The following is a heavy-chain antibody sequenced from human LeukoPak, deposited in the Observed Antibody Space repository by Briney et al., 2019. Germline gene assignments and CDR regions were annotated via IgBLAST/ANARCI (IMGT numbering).Heavy chain of an antibody. D-gene: IGHD4-17*01. CDR2: ISGGGVST. J-gene: IGHJ4*02. CDR3: AKEKGYSDPAYYFDY. Sequence: GGSLRLSCAASGFTFSSYAMTWVRRAPGKGLEWVSTISGGGVSTYYADSVKGRFTISRDNSKNTLYLQMNSPRAEDTAVYYCAKEKGYSDPAYYFDYWGQGTLVTVSS. V-gene: IGHV3-23*01. CDR1: GFTFSSYA.